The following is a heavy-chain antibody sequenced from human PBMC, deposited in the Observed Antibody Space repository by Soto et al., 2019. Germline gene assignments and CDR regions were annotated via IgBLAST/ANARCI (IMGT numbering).Heavy chain of an antibody. D-gene: IGHD3-10*01. V-gene: IGHV3-7*01. CDR2: INEDGTTT. CDR3: VRDYFGPGPY. CDR1: GFTFSSYS. J-gene: IGHJ4*01. Sequence: VGSLRLSCAASGFTFSSYSMNWVRQAPGKGLEWVANINEDGTTTYYVDSVKGRFTISRDNAKNSLYLQMNSLRVEDTAVYYCVRDYFGPGPYWGQGTLVTVSS.